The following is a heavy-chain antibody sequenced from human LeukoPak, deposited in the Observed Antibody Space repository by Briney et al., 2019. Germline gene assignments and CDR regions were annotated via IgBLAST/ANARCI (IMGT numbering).Heavy chain of an antibody. J-gene: IGHJ4*02. V-gene: IGHV3-15*01. D-gene: IGHD1-26*01. Sequence: GGSLRLSCAASGFTFNNAWMSWVRQAPGKGLEWVGRIKSQTDGGTTDYAAPVRGRVIISRDDSKNTLYLQVNSLKTEDTAVYYCTTDLRWESTNFYSWGQGTLVTVSS. CDR1: GFTFNNAW. CDR3: TTDLRWESTNFYS. CDR2: IKSQTDGGTT.